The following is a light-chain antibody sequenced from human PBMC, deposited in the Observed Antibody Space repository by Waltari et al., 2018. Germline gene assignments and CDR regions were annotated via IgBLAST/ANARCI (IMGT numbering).Light chain of an antibody. J-gene: IGKJ4*01. CDR1: QSVSFF. CDR3: QQRYSWPLT. Sequence: EIVLTQSPAIVSLSPGERATLSCRASQSVSFFLAWYQQKPGQGPRLLIFDTSNRATGIPARFSGGGSGTDFTLTISSLEPEDVATYYCQQRYSWPLTFGGGTKVEIK. CDR2: DTS. V-gene: IGKV3-11*01.